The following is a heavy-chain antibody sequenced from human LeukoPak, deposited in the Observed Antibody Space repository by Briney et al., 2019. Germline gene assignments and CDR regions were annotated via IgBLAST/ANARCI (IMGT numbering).Heavy chain of an antibody. Sequence: PGGSLRLSCAVSGITLSNYGMSWVRQAPGKGLEWVAGINDSGGSTNYADSVKGRFTISRDNPKNTLYLQMNSLRAEDTAVYFCARRGVVIRVIDSWGQGALVTVSS. D-gene: IGHD3-10*01. CDR2: INDSGGST. J-gene: IGHJ4*02. CDR3: ARRGVVIRVIDS. V-gene: IGHV3-23*01. CDR1: GITLSNYG.